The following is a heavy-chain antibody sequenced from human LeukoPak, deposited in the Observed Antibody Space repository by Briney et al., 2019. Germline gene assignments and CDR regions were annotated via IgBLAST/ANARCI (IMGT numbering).Heavy chain of an antibody. CDR2: MSPSGSS. Sequence: PSETLSLTCTVSGGSISSYYWSWIRQTPGKGLEWIGEMSPSGSSNYNPSLKSRVTISVDTSKNQFSLKLRSVTAADTAVYYCARGRQDVNMILVVMAGVSYYLDAWSKGTTVTVS. CDR1: GGSISSYY. J-gene: IGHJ6*03. D-gene: IGHD3-22*01. CDR3: ARGRQDVNMILVVMAGVSYYLDA. V-gene: IGHV4-34*01.